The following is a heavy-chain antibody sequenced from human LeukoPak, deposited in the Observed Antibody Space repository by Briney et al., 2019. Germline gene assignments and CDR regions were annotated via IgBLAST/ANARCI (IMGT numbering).Heavy chain of an antibody. V-gene: IGHV1-2*02. CDR3: ARGAPGGSSRY. J-gene: IGHJ4*02. Sequence: ASVKVSCKASGYTLTSYDINWVRQATGQGLEWMGWINPNSGGTNYAQKFQGRVTMTRDTSISTAYMELSRLRSDDTAVYYCARGAPGGSSRYWGQGTLVTVSS. CDR2: INPNSGGT. CDR1: GYTLTSYD. D-gene: IGHD6-13*01.